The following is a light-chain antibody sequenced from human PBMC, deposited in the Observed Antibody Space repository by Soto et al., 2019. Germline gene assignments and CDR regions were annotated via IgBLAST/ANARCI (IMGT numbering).Light chain of an antibody. V-gene: IGKV1-6*01. CDR2: AAS. CDR1: QDIRND. Sequence: AIQMTQSPSSLSASVGDRVTITCRASQDIRNDLGWYQQKPGNAPKLLINAASSLERGVPSRFSGGGSGTDFTLNISSLQPDDFATYYCQQNYRATPWTFGQGTKVDI. J-gene: IGKJ1*01. CDR3: QQNYRATPWT.